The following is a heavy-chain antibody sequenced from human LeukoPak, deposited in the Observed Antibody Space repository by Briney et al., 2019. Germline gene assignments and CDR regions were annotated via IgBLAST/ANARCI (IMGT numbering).Heavy chain of an antibody. J-gene: IGHJ4*02. CDR2: IYYSGST. CDR1: GGSISSYY. Sequence: PSETLSLTCTVSGGSISSYYWSWIRQPPGKGLEWIGYIYYSGSTNYNPSLKSRVTISVDTSKNQFSLKLSSVTAADTAVYFCARNGHYSADYWGRGILVTVSP. D-gene: IGHD4-17*01. V-gene: IGHV4-59*12. CDR3: ARNGHYSADY.